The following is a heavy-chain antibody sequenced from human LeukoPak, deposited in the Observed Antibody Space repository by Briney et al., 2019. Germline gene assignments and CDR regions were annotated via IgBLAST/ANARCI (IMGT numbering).Heavy chain of an antibody. J-gene: IGHJ4*01. CDR2: FSRDGINT. CDR1: GFTFSSSA. D-gene: IGHD5-12*01. Sequence: GGSLRLSCAACGFTFSSSAMHWVRQAPGKGLEWLAVFSRDGINTYYTDSVKGRFTISRDNSKNIFYLQMNSLRIEDTAIYYCATGKLDASGFDFMLPFWGQEPWSPSLQ. V-gene: IGHV3-30*10. CDR3: ATGKLDASGFDFMLPF.